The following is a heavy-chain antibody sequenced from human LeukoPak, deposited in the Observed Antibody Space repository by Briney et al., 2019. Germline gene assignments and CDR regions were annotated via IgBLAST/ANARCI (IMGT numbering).Heavy chain of an antibody. CDR2: ISYDGSNK. J-gene: IGHJ4*02. CDR3: ARGLYCSSTSCYLGVDY. V-gene: IGHV3-30-3*01. D-gene: IGHD2-2*01. CDR1: GFTFSSYA. Sequence: GGSLRLSCAASGFTFSSYAMHWVRQAPGKGLEWVAVISYDGSNKYYADSVKGRFTISRDNSKNTLYLQMNSLRAEDTAVYYCARGLYCSSTSCYLGVDYWGQGTLVTVS.